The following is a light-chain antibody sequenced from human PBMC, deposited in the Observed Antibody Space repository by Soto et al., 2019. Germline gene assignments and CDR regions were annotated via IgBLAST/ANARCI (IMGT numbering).Light chain of an antibody. Sequence: EILLTQSPGTLSLSPGERATLSCRASQSVRSSYLAWYQQKPGQAPGLLIYGASTRATGIPDRFSGSGSGTDFTLTISRLEPEDFAVYYCQQFGTSPSMYTFGQGTKLEIK. CDR1: QSVRSSY. J-gene: IGKJ2*01. CDR3: QQFGTSPSMYT. CDR2: GAS. V-gene: IGKV3-20*01.